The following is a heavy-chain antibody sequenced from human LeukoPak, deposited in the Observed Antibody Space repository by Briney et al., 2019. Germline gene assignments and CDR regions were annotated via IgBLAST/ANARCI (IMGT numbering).Heavy chain of an antibody. CDR2: INHSGST. CDR1: GGSFSGYY. D-gene: IGHD2-15*01. J-gene: IGHJ4*02. V-gene: IGHV4-34*01. Sequence: SETLFLTCAVYGGSFSGYYWSWIRQPPGKGLEWIGEINHSGSTNYNPSLKSRVTISVDTSKNQFSLKLSSVTAADTAVYYCARRIVVVVAATYYFDYWGQGTLVTVSS. CDR3: ARRIVVVVAATYYFDY.